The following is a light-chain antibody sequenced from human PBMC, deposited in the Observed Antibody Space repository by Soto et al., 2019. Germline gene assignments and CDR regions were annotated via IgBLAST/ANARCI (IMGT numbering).Light chain of an antibody. Sequence: QSALTQPASVSGSPGQSIAISCTGTSSDVGGYNCVSWYQQYPGKAPKLMIYDVINRPSGISSRFSGSKSDNTASLTISGLQAEDEADYYCSSCTSSSTYVFGTGTKLTVL. CDR2: DVI. CDR1: SSDVGGYNC. J-gene: IGLJ1*01. V-gene: IGLV2-14*01. CDR3: SSCTSSSTYV.